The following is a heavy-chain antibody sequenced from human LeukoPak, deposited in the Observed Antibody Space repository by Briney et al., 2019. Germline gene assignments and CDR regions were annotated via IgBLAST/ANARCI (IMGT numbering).Heavy chain of an antibody. CDR2: INPHNGGA. CDR1: GITVTDYF. CDR3: AGHSSSSDGWFAP. Sequence: ASVKVSCKTSGITVTDYFIHWVRQAPGQGLEWMGWINPHNGGANCAQKFQGRVTMTRDTSINTVYMDLTRLTSDDTAIYYCAGHSSSSDGWFAPWGQGTRVTVSS. J-gene: IGHJ5*02. D-gene: IGHD6-6*01. V-gene: IGHV1-2*02.